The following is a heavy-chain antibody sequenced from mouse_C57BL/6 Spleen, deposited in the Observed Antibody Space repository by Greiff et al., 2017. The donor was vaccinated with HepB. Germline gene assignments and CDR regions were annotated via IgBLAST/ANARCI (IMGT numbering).Heavy chain of an antibody. Sequence: QVQLQQPGAELVKPGASVKMSCKASGYTFTSYWITWVKQRPGQGLEWIGDIYPGSGSTNYNEKFKSKATLTVDTSSSTAYMQLSSLTSEDSAVYYCARRYYDYEGYYFDYWGQGTTLTVSS. CDR1: GYTFTSYW. J-gene: IGHJ2*01. CDR3: ARRYYDYEGYYFDY. V-gene: IGHV1-55*01. D-gene: IGHD2-4*01. CDR2: IYPGSGST.